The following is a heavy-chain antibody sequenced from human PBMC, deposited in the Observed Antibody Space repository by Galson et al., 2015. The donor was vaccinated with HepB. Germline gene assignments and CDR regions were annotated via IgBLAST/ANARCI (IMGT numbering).Heavy chain of an antibody. J-gene: IGHJ4*02. D-gene: IGHD3-9*01. CDR3: ARDMAPLDWAAHDY. Sequence: SVKVSCKASGYTFTSYAMHWVRQAPGQRLEWMGWINAGNGNTKYSQKFQGRVTITRDTSASTAYMELSSLRSEDTAVYYCARDMAPLDWAAHDYWGQGTLVTVSS. CDR1: GYTFTSYA. V-gene: IGHV1-3*01. CDR2: INAGNGNT.